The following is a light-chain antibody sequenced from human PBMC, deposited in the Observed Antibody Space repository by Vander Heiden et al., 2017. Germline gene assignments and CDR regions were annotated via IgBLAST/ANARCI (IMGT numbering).Light chain of an antibody. CDR2: NTS. CDR1: TGAVTTGPF. Sequence: QAVVTQETSLTVSPGGTVTLTSGSNTGAVTTGPFPSWFQQKPGQAPKTRIYNTSNKHAWTPARFAGSLLGGKAALTLSGAQPEDEAEYYCLLSYSDDVVFGGGTKVTVL. V-gene: IGLV7-46*01. CDR3: LLSYSDDVV. J-gene: IGLJ2*01.